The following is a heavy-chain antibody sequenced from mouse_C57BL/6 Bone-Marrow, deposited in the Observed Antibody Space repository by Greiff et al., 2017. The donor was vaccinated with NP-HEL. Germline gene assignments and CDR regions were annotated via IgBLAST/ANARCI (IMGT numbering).Heavy chain of an antibody. J-gene: IGHJ3*01. D-gene: IGHD1-1*01. CDR2: IYPRSGNT. CDR3: ATPLLLRSTWFAY. V-gene: IGHV1-81*01. Sequence: QVQLKQSGAELARPGASVKLSCKASGYTFTSYGISWVKQRTGQGLEWIGEIYPRSGNTYYNEKFKGEATLTADKSSSTAYMELRSLTSEDSAVYFCATPLLLRSTWFAYWGQGTLVTVSA. CDR1: GYTFTSYG.